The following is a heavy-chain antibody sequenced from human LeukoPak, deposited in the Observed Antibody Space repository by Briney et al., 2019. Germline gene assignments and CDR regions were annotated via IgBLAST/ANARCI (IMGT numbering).Heavy chain of an antibody. CDR2: IHYTGST. Sequence: SETLSLTCTVSGGSISSYYWSWIRQPPGKGLEWIGYIHYTGSTSYNPSLKSRVTMSVDTSKNQFSLKLSSVTAADTAVYYCARATSSSFDIWGQGTMVTVSS. CDR3: ARATSSSFDI. J-gene: IGHJ3*02. V-gene: IGHV4-59*12. D-gene: IGHD6-13*01. CDR1: GGSISSYY.